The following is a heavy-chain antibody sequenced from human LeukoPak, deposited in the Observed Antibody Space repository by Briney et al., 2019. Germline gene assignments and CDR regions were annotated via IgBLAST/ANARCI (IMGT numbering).Heavy chain of an antibody. CDR1: GYSFTSYW. CDR2: IYPGDSDT. D-gene: IGHD4-4*01. Sequence: GESLKISCKGSGYSFTSYWIGWVRQMPGKGLEWMGIIYPGDSDTRYSPSFQGQVTISADKSISTAYLQWSSLKASDTATYYCARRASDYSNAYYYYGMDVWGQGTTVTVSS. V-gene: IGHV5-51*01. CDR3: ARRASDYSNAYYYYGMDV. J-gene: IGHJ6*02.